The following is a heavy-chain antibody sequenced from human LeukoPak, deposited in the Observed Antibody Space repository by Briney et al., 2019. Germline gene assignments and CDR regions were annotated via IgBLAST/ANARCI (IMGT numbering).Heavy chain of an antibody. D-gene: IGHD6-13*01. CDR1: GFTFSSYW. CDR2: INSDGSST. Sequence: GSLRLSCAASGFTFSSYWMHWVRQAPGKGLVWVSRINSDGSSTSYADSVKGRFTISRDNAKNTLYLQMNSLRAEDTAVYYCARVNIDSSSWYYWGQGTLVTVSS. J-gene: IGHJ4*02. V-gene: IGHV3-74*01. CDR3: ARVNIDSSSWYY.